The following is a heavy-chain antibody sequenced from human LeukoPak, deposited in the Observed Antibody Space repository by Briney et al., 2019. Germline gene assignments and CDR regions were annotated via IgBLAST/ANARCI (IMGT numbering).Heavy chain of an antibody. CDR2: IRYDGSNK. V-gene: IGHV3-30*02. CDR1: GLTFSSYG. J-gene: IGHJ4*02. Sequence: GGSLRLSCAASGLTFSSYGMHWVRQAPGKGLEWVAFIRYDGSNKYYADSVKGRFTISRDNSKNTLYLQMNSLRAEDTAVYYCAKDPETYYDFWSGYWGYFDYWGQGTLVTVSS. CDR3: AKDPETYYDFWSGYWGYFDY. D-gene: IGHD3-3*01.